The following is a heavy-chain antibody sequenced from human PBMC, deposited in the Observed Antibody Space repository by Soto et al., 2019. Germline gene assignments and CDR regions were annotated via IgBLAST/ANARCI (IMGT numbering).Heavy chain of an antibody. CDR2: IYWDDDK. CDR3: ALVSPSYYYDSSGYRNWYFDL. D-gene: IGHD3-22*01. Sequence: QITLKESGPPLVKPTQTLTLTCTFSGFSLSTSGVGVGWIRQPPGKALEWLALIYWDDDKRYSPSLKSRLTTTKDPPKHQVVLTMTNMDPVDSATYYCALVSPSYYYDSSGYRNWYFDLWGRGTLVTVSS. J-gene: IGHJ2*01. CDR1: GFSLSTSGVG. V-gene: IGHV2-5*02.